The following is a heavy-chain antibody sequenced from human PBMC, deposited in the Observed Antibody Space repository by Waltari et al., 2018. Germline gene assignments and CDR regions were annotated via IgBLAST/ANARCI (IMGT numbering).Heavy chain of an antibody. CDR3: ARGYGSGSYYKFDS. Sequence: QLQLQESGSRLVKPSQTLSLTCAVPGASISSGGYSWPWIRQPPGKGLEWIGYIYHTGSPYYTPPLKGRLTLLLDRAENQCSLRLSSVTAADTALYYCARGYGSGSYYKFDSWGQGTLVTVSS. CDR1: GASISSGGYS. D-gene: IGHD3-10*01. J-gene: IGHJ4*02. V-gene: IGHV4-30-2*01. CDR2: IYHTGSP.